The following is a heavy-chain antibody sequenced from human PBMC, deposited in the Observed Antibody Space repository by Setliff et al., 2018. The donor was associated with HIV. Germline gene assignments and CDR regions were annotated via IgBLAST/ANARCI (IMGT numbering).Heavy chain of an antibody. CDR3: AREPDY. V-gene: IGHV4-59*11. CDR2: IYYSGTP. CDR1: GGSISSHY. Sequence: SETLSLTCTVSGGSISSHYWSWIRQPPGKGLEWIGSIYYSGTPHYNPSLKSRVTVSLDTSRNQFSLRLTSVTAADTAVYFCAREPDYWSQGTLVTVSS. J-gene: IGHJ4*02.